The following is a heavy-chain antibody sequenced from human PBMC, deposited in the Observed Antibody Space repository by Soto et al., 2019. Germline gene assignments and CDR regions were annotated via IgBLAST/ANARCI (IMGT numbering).Heavy chain of an antibody. CDR2: ISSTATYT. CDR3: ARARLVVEGRFDY. CDR1: GFSFSDYY. J-gene: IGHJ4*02. V-gene: IGHV3-11*06. Sequence: GSLRLSCAASGFSFSDYYMNWIRQAPGKGLEWLSYISSTATYTNYADSVRGRFTISRDSAKNSLYLDMNGLRAEDTAVYYCARARLVVEGRFDYWGQGTLVTVPQ. D-gene: IGHD3-22*01.